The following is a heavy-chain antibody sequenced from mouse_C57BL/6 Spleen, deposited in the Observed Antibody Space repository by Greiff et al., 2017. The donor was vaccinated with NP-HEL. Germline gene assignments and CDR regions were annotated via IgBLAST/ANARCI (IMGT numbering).Heavy chain of an antibody. Sequence: EVMLVESGGGLVKPGGSLKLSCAASGFTFSSYAMSWVRQTPEKRLEWVATISDGGSYTYYPDNVKGRFTISRDNAKNNLYLQMSHLKSEDPAMYYCARGGNSNYAMDYWGQGTSVTVSS. V-gene: IGHV5-4*03. D-gene: IGHD2-5*01. CDR3: ARGGNSNYAMDY. CDR2: ISDGGSYT. J-gene: IGHJ4*01. CDR1: GFTFSSYA.